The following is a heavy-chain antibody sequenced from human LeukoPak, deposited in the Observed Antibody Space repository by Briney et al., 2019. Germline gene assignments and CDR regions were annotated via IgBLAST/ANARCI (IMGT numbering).Heavy chain of an antibody. V-gene: IGHV4-38-2*02. Sequence: SETLSLTCTVSGYSISSGYYWGWIRQPPGKGLERIGSIYHSGSTYYNPSLKSRVTISVDTSKNQFSLKLSSVTAADTVVYYCARMTAMVMLFDIWGQGTMVTVSS. D-gene: IGHD5-18*01. CDR2: IYHSGST. J-gene: IGHJ3*02. CDR3: ARMTAMVMLFDI. CDR1: GYSISSGYY.